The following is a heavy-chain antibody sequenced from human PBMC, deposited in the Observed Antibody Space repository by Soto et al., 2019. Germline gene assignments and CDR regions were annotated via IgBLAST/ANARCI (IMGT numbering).Heavy chain of an antibody. Sequence: GGSLRLSCAASGFTFSSYAMSWVRQAPGKGLEWVSAISGSGGSTYYADSVKGRFTISRDNSKNTLYLQMNSLRAEDTAVYYCAKPMGYSSSWYVVSASGSGGVNWFDPWGQGTLVTVSS. V-gene: IGHV3-23*01. CDR1: GFTFSSYA. CDR2: ISGSGGST. D-gene: IGHD6-13*01. J-gene: IGHJ5*02. CDR3: AKPMGYSSSWYVVSASGSGGVNWFDP.